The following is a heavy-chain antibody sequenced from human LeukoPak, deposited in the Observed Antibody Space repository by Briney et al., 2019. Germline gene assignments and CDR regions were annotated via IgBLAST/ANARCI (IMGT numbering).Heavy chain of an antibody. CDR2: INPNSGGT. CDR3: ARGLPWPITMVRGVIITFMDV. J-gene: IGHJ6*03. D-gene: IGHD3-10*01. V-gene: IGHV1-2*02. Sequence: ASVKVSCKASGYTFTSYYMHWVRQAPGQGLEWMGWINPNSGGTNYAQKFQGRVTMTRDTSISTAYMELSRLRSDDTAVYYCARGLPWPITMVRGVIITFMDVWGKGTTVTISS. CDR1: GYTFTSYY.